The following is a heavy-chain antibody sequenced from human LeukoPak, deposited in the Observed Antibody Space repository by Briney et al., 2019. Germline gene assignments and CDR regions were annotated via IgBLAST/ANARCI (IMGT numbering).Heavy chain of an antibody. V-gene: IGHV4-34*01. Sequence: SETLSLTCAVYGGSFSGYYWSWIRQPPGKGLEWIGEINHSGSTNYNPSLKSRVTISVDKSKNQFSLKLSSVTAADTAVYYCARLGQYSIGPFDYWGQGTLVTVSS. CDR2: INHSGST. D-gene: IGHD5-18*01. J-gene: IGHJ4*02. CDR3: ARLGQYSIGPFDY. CDR1: GGSFSGYY.